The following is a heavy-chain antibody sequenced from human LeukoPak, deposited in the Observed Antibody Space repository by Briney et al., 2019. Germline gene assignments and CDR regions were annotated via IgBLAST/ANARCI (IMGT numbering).Heavy chain of an antibody. CDR3: ARDSGGYSSSWFDY. CDR1: GFTVSSNY. D-gene: IGHD6-13*01. J-gene: IGHJ4*02. V-gene: IGHV3-66*01. Sequence: GSLRLSCAASGFTVSSNYMSWVRQAPGGGLEWGSVIYSGGSTYYADSVKGRFTISRDNSKNTLYLQMNSLRAEDTAVYYCARDSGGYSSSWFDYWGQGTLVTVSS. CDR2: IYSGGST.